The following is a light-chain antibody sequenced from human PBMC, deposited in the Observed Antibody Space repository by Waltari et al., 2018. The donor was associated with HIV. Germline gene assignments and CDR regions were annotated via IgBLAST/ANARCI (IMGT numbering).Light chain of an antibody. Sequence: ETGMTQSPTTLSVSPGQRVTLSCRASQSVTINLAWYRQNPGQGPRLLMYGASTRATGVPARFSGSGSGTEFTLTISSLQSEDFAVYYCQQYNNWPWTFGQGTKVEIK. V-gene: IGKV3-15*01. J-gene: IGKJ1*01. CDR3: QQYNNWPWT. CDR2: GAS. CDR1: QSVTIN.